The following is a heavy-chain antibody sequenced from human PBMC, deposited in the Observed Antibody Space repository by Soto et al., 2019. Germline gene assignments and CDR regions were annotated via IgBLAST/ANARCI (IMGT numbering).Heavy chain of an antibody. V-gene: IGHV4-31*03. CDR3: PRDHPVGTTEY. CDR2: IFYGGNT. J-gene: IGHJ1*01. Sequence: SETLSLTCTFSGVSVSNPYYWTWLRQRPGEGLEWIGYIFYGGNTYYNPSLKGRASLSLDTSKNQFSLKLFSMTAADTALYYCPRDHPVGTTEYWGQATPVTVSS. CDR1: GVSVSNPYY. D-gene: IGHD1-7*01.